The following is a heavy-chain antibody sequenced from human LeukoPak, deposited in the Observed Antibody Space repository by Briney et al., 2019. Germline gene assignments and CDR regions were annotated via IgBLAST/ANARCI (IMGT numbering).Heavy chain of an antibody. V-gene: IGHV3-23*01. J-gene: IGHJ4*02. CDR1: GFTFSSYA. CDR2: ISGSGGST. CDR3: ATVGRTIFGVGYGY. D-gene: IGHD3-3*01. Sequence: GGSLRLSCAASGFTFSSYAMSWVRQAPGKGLEWVSAISGSGGSTYYADSVKGRFTISRDNSKNTLYLQMNSLRAEDTAVYYCATVGRTIFGVGYGYWGQGTLVTVSS.